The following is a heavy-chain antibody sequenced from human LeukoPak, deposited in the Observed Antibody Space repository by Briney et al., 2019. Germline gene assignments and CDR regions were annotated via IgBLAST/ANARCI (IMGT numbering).Heavy chain of an antibody. J-gene: IGHJ4*02. CDR2: IKQDGSEK. D-gene: IGHD4-23*01. CDR1: GFTFSSYW. V-gene: IGHV3-7*01. Sequence: GGSLRLSCAASGFTFSSYWMSWVRQAPGKGLEWVANIKQDGSEKYYVDSVKGRFTISRDNAKNSLYLQMNSLRAEDTAVYYCAREDYGGNPGNFDYWGQGTLVTVSS. CDR3: AREDYGGNPGNFDY.